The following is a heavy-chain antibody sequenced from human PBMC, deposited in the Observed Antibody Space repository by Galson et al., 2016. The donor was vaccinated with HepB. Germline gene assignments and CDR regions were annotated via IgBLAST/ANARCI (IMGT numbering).Heavy chain of an antibody. Sequence: QSGAEVKKPGESLKISCAGSRDLLRNYWIGWVRQQPGKGLEWMGIIHPRDSDTRYSPSFQGQITISADGSINTAYLQWSSLKVSDTAIYYCVRQVVGAANFEYWGQGTLVTVSS. V-gene: IGHV5-51*01. D-gene: IGHD2-15*01. CDR3: VRQVVGAANFEY. CDR1: RDLLRNYW. CDR2: IHPRDSDT. J-gene: IGHJ4*02.